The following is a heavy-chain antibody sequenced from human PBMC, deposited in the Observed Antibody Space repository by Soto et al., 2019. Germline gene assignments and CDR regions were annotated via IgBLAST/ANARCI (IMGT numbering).Heavy chain of an antibody. CDR2: IGTSDDT. J-gene: IGHJ4*02. CDR1: GFTFSYND. D-gene: IGHD3-16*01. Sequence: EVQLVESGGALVPPGGSLRLSCAASGFTFSYNDMHWVRQAEGKGLEWVAAIGTSDDTYYADSVQGRFSISREDAKDSLYLQMSSLRAEDTAVYYCARGLLGAIDYWGQGTLVTVSS. CDR3: ARGLLGAIDY. V-gene: IGHV3-13*01.